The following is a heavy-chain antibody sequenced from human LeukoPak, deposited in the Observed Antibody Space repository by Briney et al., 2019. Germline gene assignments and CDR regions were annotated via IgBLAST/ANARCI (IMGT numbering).Heavy chain of an antibody. CDR2: IYYSGST. J-gene: IGHJ4*02. D-gene: IGHD1-1*01. CDR1: GGSIIGYY. CDR3: ARYSFPAWRSFDY. Sequence: SETLSLTCTVSGGSIIGYYWSWIRQPPGKGLEWIGYIYYSGSTNYNPSLKSRLTISIDTSENQFSLKLSSVTATDTAVYYCARYSFPAWRSFDYWGQGTLVSVSP. V-gene: IGHV4-59*08.